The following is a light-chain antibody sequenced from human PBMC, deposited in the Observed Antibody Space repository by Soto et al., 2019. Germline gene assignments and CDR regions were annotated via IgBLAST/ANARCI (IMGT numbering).Light chain of an antibody. CDR1: QSISSW. J-gene: IGKJ1*01. CDR3: QQYNSYSPWT. V-gene: IGKV1-5*01. Sequence: DIQMTQSPSTLSASVGDRVTITCRASQSISSWLAWYQQKPGKAPKLLIYDASSLESGVPSRFSGSGSGTEFTLTISSLQPDDFAPYYCQQYNSYSPWTFGQGTKVESK. CDR2: DAS.